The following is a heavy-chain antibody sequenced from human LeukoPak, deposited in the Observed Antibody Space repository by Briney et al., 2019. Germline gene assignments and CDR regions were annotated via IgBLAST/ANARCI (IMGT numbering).Heavy chain of an antibody. CDR1: GGTFSIYA. CDR2: IIPIFGTA. Sequence: SVKVSCKASGGTFSIYAISWVRQAPGQGLEWMGGIIPIFGTANYAHKFQGRVTITTDESTSPASLELSSLTSDDTAVYYCARGLETTVTTFAEYFQHWGQGTLVTVSS. J-gene: IGHJ1*01. D-gene: IGHD4-17*01. CDR3: ARGLETTVTTFAEYFQH. V-gene: IGHV1-69*05.